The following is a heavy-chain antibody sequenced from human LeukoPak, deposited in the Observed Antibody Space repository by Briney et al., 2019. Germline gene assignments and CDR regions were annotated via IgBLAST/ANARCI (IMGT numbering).Heavy chain of an antibody. Sequence: ASVKVSCKASGGTFSSYAISWVRQAPGQGLEWMGGIIPIFGTANYAQKFQGRVTITTDESTSTAYMELSSLRSEDTAVYYCASKNEFSFFYYSGGWYKYFKHWGQGPLVTVSS. D-gene: IGHD6-19*01. V-gene: IGHV1-69*05. CDR2: IIPIFGTA. CDR1: GGTFSSYA. CDR3: ASKNEFSFFYYSGGWYKYFKH. J-gene: IGHJ1*01.